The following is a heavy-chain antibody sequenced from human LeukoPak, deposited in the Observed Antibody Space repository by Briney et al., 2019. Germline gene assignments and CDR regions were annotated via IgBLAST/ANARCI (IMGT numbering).Heavy chain of an antibody. V-gene: IGHV4-34*01. CDR1: GGSFSGYY. CDR3: ARSKRWPLYWYFDL. CDR2: INHSGST. Sequence: SETLSLTCAVYGGSFSGYYWSWIRQPPGKGLEWIGEINHSGSTNYNPSLKSRVTISVDTSKNQFSLKLSSVTAADTAVYYCARSKRWPLYWYFDLWGRGTLVTVSS. D-gene: IGHD5-24*01. J-gene: IGHJ2*01.